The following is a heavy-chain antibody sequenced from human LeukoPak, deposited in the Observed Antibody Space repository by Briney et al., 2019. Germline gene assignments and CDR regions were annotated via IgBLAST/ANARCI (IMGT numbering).Heavy chain of an antibody. Sequence: GGSLRLSCAASGFIFSNYAMTWVRQAPGKGLEWVSTISGNGAGTSFEYSAKGRFTISRDNSNNTLYLQMDSLRAEDTAVYFCARDGVLMNRKFYFDSWGQGTLVTVFS. V-gene: IGHV3-23*01. J-gene: IGHJ4*02. CDR1: GFIFSNYA. D-gene: IGHD3-10*01. CDR3: ARDGVLMNRKFYFDS. CDR2: ISGNGAGT.